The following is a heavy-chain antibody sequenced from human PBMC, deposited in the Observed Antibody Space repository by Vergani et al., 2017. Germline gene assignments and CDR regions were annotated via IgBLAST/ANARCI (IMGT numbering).Heavy chain of an antibody. CDR3: AKDGDGRGWPEIDH. J-gene: IGHJ4*02. V-gene: IGHV3-23*01. D-gene: IGHD6-19*01. CDR1: GFTFNKYA. CDR2: IAGTTDDT. Sequence: EVQLLESGGGLVQPGGSLRLSCAASGFTFNKYAMSWVRQAPGKGLEWASSIAGTTDDTYYADSVKGRFTISRDKSKDTLYLQMDSLRAEDTAVYYCAKDGDGRGWPEIDHWGQGTLVTVSS.